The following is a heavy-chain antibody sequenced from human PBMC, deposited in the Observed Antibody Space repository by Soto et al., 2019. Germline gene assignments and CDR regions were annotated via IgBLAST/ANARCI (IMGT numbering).Heavy chain of an antibody. J-gene: IGHJ4*02. Sequence: EVQLVESGGALVPPGGSLRLSCAASGFTFSYYDMHWVRQAEGKGLAWVAAIGTSDDTYYADSVQGRFSISREDAKDSLYLQMSSLRAEDTAVYYCARGLLGAIDYWGQGTLVTVSS. CDR3: ARGLLGAIDY. V-gene: IGHV3-13*01. CDR1: GFTFSYYD. D-gene: IGHD3-16*01. CDR2: IGTSDDT.